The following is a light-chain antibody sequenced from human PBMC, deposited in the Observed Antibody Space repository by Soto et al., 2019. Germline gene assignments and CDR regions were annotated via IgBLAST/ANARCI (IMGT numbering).Light chain of an antibody. Sequence: QSVLTQPHSVSGSPGQSVTISCTGTNSDVGRYNSVSWYQQLPGKAPKIIISAVRQRPSGVPDPFSGSKSGNTASLAISGLPADDEADYFCFSYTANDNWVFGGGTKVTVL. CDR1: NSDVGRYNS. CDR2: AVR. CDR3: FSYTANDNWV. J-gene: IGLJ3*02. V-gene: IGLV2-11*01.